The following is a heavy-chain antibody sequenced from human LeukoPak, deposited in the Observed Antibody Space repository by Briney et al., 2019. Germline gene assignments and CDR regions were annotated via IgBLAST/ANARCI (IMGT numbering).Heavy chain of an antibody. CDR1: GGSISSSSYY. D-gene: IGHD1-26*01. Sequence: KPSETLSLTCTVSGGSISSSSYYWGWIRQPPGKGLEWIGSIYYSGSTYYNPSLKSRVTISVDTSKNQFSLKLSSVTAADTAVYYCARLSGSDRNYWGQGTLVTVSS. V-gene: IGHV4-39*01. CDR3: ARLSGSDRNY. CDR2: IYYSGST. J-gene: IGHJ4*02.